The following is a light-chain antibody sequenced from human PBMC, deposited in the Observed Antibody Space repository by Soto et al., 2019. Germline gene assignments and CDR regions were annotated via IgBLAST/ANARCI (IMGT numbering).Light chain of an antibody. Sequence: EIVLTQSPGTLSLSPGERATLSSRASQSVNRGYLAWYQQRPGQGPRLLIYGVSARATGIPDRFSGSGSGTDFTLTISRLEPEDFAVYYCQQYRSSFTFGPGTKVDLK. CDR1: QSVNRGY. J-gene: IGKJ3*01. CDR2: GVS. V-gene: IGKV3-20*01. CDR3: QQYRSSFT.